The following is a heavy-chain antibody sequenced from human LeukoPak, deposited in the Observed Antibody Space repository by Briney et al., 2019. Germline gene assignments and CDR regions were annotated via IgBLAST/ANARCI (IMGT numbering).Heavy chain of an antibody. Sequence: TRGESLKISCKGSGYSFTSYWIAWVRQMPGKGLEWMGIICPGDSDTRYSPSFQGQVTISVDKSVSAAYLQWSSLKASDTAMYYCASPPTRECSSISCPLSYWGQRTLVTVSS. J-gene: IGHJ4*02. CDR2: ICPGDSDT. CDR1: GYSFTSYW. CDR3: ASPPTRECSSISCPLSY. V-gene: IGHV5-51*01. D-gene: IGHD2-2*01.